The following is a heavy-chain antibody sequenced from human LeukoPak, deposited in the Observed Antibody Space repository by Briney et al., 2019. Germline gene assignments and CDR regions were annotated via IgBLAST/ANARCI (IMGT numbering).Heavy chain of an antibody. CDR3: ARDNNWGFDY. CDR2: IRGSRSGLGSGM. Sequence: GGSLRLSCAASGFIFSDYSMNWVRQAPGKGLEWISNIRGSRSGLGSGMYYADSVRGRFTISRDDAKNSLYLQMSSLRAEDTAFYYCARDNNWGFDYWGQGALVIVSS. CDR1: GFIFSDYS. J-gene: IGHJ4*02. V-gene: IGHV3-48*04. D-gene: IGHD7-27*01.